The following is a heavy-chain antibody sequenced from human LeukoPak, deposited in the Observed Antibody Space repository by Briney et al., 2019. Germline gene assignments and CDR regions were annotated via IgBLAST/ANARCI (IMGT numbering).Heavy chain of an antibody. CDR3: ARQRIGGSCTFDY. V-gene: IGHV4-39*01. D-gene: IGHD2-15*01. J-gene: IGHJ4*02. CDR2: IYYSGST. Sequence: SETLSLTCTVSGGSISSSSYYWGWIRQPPGKGLEWIGSIYYSGSTYYNPSLKSRVTISVDTSKNQFSPKLSSVTAADTAVYYCARQRIGGSCTFDYWGQGTLVTVSS. CDR1: GGSISSSSYY.